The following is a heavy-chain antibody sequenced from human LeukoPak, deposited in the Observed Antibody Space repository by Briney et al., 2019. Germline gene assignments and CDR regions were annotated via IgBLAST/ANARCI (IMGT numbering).Heavy chain of an antibody. D-gene: IGHD6-19*01. CDR2: ISLSGSTI. CDR3: AKDPPHPSSGWYVWGGDY. J-gene: IGHJ4*02. V-gene: IGHV3-48*03. Sequence: PAGGSLRLSCAASGFIFSSFEMNWVRQAPGKGLEWVSYISLSGSTIYYADSVKGRFTISRDNAKNSLYLQMNSLRAEDTAVYYCAKDPPHPSSGWYVWGGDYWGQGTLVTVSS. CDR1: GFIFSSFE.